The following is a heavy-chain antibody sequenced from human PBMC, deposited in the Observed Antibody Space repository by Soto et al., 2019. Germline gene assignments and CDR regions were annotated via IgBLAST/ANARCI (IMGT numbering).Heavy chain of an antibody. CDR2: IKSKTDGGTT. Sequence: GGSLRLSCAASGFTFSNAWMSWVRQAPGKGQEWVGRIKSKTDGGTTDYAAPVKGRFTISRDDSKNTLYLQMNSLKTEDTAVYYCTTSLERYCSSTSCYIWGQGTLVTVSS. CDR3: TTSLERYCSSTSCYI. D-gene: IGHD2-2*02. V-gene: IGHV3-15*01. J-gene: IGHJ4*02. CDR1: GFTFSNAW.